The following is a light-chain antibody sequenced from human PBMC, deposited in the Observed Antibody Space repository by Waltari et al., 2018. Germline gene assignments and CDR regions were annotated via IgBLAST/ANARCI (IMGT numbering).Light chain of an antibody. CDR2: WAS. CDR1: QSVLFNSNNNNY. CDR3: QQYYSAPYT. V-gene: IGKV4-1*01. Sequence: RATINCKSSQSVLFNSNNNNYLAWYQQKSGQPPNLLIYWASTRRSGVPDRFSGSGSGTDFTLTISSLQAEDVAVYYCQQYYSAPYTFGQGTKLEIK. J-gene: IGKJ2*01.